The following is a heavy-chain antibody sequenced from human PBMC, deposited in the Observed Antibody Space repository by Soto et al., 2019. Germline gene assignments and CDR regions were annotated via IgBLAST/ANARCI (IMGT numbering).Heavy chain of an antibody. CDR2: IGAYNGNT. CDR1: GYAFTNYG. CDR3: AREIMVRGVIWAFDI. Sequence: ASVKVSCKASGYAFTNYGITWVRQAPGQGLEWMGGIGAYNGNTHYTQRLQGRVTMTTDTSTSTAYMELRGLRSDDTAVYYCAREIMVRGVIWAFDIWGQGTMVTVSS. J-gene: IGHJ3*02. D-gene: IGHD3-10*01. V-gene: IGHV1-18*01.